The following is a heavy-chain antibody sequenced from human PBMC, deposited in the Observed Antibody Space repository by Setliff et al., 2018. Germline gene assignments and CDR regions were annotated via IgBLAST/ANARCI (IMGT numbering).Heavy chain of an antibody. V-gene: IGHV1-8*01. Sequence: ASVKVSCKASGYTFTSYDINWVRQATGQGFEWLGWINPNRDDTKYAQKFQHRILMAKDTSLNTVYVDLSSLRSDDTATYYCARDGSAFFYQNWGQGSLVTVSS. CDR3: ARDGSAFFYQN. CDR1: GYTFTSYD. J-gene: IGHJ4*02. D-gene: IGHD1-26*01. CDR2: INPNRDDT.